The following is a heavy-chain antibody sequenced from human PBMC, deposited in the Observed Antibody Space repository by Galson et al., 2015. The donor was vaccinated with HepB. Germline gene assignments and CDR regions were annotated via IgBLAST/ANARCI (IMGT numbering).Heavy chain of an antibody. J-gene: IGHJ6*03. CDR1: GYTFTSYY. CDR3: ASASYRFLEWINYYYYYMDV. V-gene: IGHV1-46*01. Sequence: SVKVSCKASGYTFTSYYMHWVRQAPGQGLEWMGIINPSGGSTSYAQKFQGRVTMTRDTSTSTVYMELSSLRSEDTAVYYCASASYRFLEWINYYYYYMDVWGKGTTVTVSS. CDR2: INPSGGST. D-gene: IGHD3-3*01.